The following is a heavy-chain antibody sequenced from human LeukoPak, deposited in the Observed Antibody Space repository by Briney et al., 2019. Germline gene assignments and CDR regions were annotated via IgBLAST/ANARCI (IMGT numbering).Heavy chain of an antibody. J-gene: IGHJ4*02. CDR1: GYSFTAYW. Sequence: GESLKISCKVSGYSFTAYWIGWVRQMPGMGLEWVAITYPGDSNTVYSPSFQGQVTISADTSISTAYLQWNSQRASDTAMYFCVRHPQRSGWSHFDYWGQGTLVTVSP. D-gene: IGHD6-19*01. CDR2: TYPGDSNT. V-gene: IGHV5-51*01. CDR3: VRHPQRSGWSHFDY.